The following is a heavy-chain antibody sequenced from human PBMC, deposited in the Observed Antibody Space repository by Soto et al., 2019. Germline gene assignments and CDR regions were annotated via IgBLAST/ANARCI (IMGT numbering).Heavy chain of an antibody. Sequence: QVQLVESGGGVVQPGTSLRLSCVGSGFTFRSFVIHWVRQAPGKGLEWVALTSYDGSNTYYGDSVKGRFTIYRDNSKNTVDLQMDSLRVEDTALYYCARWGTTGGLDFWGQGTLVSVSS. D-gene: IGHD3-16*01. CDR1: GFTFRSFV. CDR3: ARWGTTGGLDF. CDR2: TSYDGSNT. V-gene: IGHV3-30*03. J-gene: IGHJ4*02.